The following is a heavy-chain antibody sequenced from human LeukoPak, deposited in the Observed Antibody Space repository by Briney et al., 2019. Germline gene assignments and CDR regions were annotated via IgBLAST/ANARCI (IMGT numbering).Heavy chain of an antibody. J-gene: IGHJ4*02. V-gene: IGHV3-30*04. CDR2: ISYDGSNK. D-gene: IGHD3-9*01. CDR3: ARDRISYTIFTFGLDY. Sequence: GGSLRLSCAASGFTFSSYAMHWVRQAPGKGLEWVAVISYDGSNKYYADSVKGRFTISRDSSKNTLYLQMNSLRAEDTAVYYCARDRISYTIFTFGLDYWGQGTLVTISS. CDR1: GFTFSSYA.